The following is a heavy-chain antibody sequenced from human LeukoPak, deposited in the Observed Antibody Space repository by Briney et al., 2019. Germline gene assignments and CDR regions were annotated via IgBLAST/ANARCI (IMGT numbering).Heavy chain of an antibody. J-gene: IGHJ4*02. Sequence: PGGSLRLSCVASGLTFSSSWMHWVRQAPGKGLVWVSRINTDGSGTTYADSVKGRFTISRDNSKNTLYLQMNSLRAEDTAVYYCARDWSDDFWSGHLFDYWGQGTLVTVSS. CDR1: GLTFSSSW. D-gene: IGHD3-3*01. CDR2: INTDGSGT. V-gene: IGHV3-74*01. CDR3: ARDWSDDFWSGHLFDY.